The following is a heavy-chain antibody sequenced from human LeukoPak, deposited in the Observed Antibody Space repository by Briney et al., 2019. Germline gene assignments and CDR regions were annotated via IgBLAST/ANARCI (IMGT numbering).Heavy chain of an antibody. CDR2: ISAYNGNT. J-gene: IGHJ4*02. V-gene: IGHV1-18*01. Sequence: GASVKVACKASGYTFTSYGISWVRQAPGQGLEWMGWISAYNGNTNYAQKLQGRVTMTTDTSTSTAYMELRSLRSDDTAVYYCARASPRPGYCSGGSCYPYHFDYWGQGTLVTVSS. CDR1: GYTFTSYG. CDR3: ARASPRPGYCSGGSCYPYHFDY. D-gene: IGHD2-15*01.